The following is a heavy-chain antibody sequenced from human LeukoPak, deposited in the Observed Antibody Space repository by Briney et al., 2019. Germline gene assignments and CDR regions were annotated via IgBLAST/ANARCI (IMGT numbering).Heavy chain of an antibody. CDR1: GFTFSSYE. CDR3: AKGDQPLLYGGAFDS. CDR2: ISSSGSTI. D-gene: IGHD2-2*02. J-gene: IGHJ4*02. V-gene: IGHV3-48*03. Sequence: GGSLRLSCAASGFTFSSYEMNWVRQAPGKGLEWVSYISSSGSTIYYADSVKGRFTLSSDNSKNTLHLQMISLRAEDTAVYYCAKGDQPLLYGGAFDSWGQGTLVTVSS.